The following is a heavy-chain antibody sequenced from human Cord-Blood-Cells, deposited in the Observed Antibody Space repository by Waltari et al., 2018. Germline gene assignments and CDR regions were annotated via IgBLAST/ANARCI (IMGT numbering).Heavy chain of an antibody. CDR3: ARKCSSSDGGDFDY. J-gene: IGHJ4*02. CDR2: INQSGST. D-gene: IGHD6-6*01. Sequence: QVQLQKWGAGLLKPSETLSLTCAVYGGSFSGYYWSWIRQPPGKGLEWIGEINQSGSTNVDPSLKSRVTVSVDTAKNQVSLKLSSVTAADTAVYYCARKCSSSDGGDFDYWGQGTLVTVSS. V-gene: IGHV4-34*01. CDR1: GGSFSGYY.